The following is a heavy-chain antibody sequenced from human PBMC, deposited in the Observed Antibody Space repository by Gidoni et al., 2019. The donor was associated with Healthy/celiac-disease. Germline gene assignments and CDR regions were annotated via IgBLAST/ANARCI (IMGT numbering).Heavy chain of an antibody. CDR1: GFTFSSYA. CDR2: IRGSGGST. J-gene: IGHJ4*02. Sequence: EVQLLESGGGLVQPGGSLSLSCAASGFTFSSYAMSWVRQAPGKGLAWVSAIRGSGGSTYYADSVKGRVTISRDNSKNTLYLQMNSLRAEDTAVYYCAKDRHDAYMYYDSSGYFDWGQGTLVTVSS. V-gene: IGHV3-23*01. CDR3: AKDRHDAYMYYDSSGYFD. D-gene: IGHD3-22*01.